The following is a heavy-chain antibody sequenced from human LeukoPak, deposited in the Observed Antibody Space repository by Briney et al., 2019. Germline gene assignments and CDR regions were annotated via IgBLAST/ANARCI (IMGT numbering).Heavy chain of an antibody. CDR1: GYTFTVHY. CDR2: IIPIFGTA. CDR3: ASLQYYDFWSGYRPAFDI. J-gene: IGHJ3*02. V-gene: IGHV1-69*05. Sequence: GASVKVSCKASGYTFTVHYIHWVRQAPGQGLEWMGGIIPIFGTANYAQKFQGRVTITTDESTSTAYMELSSLRSEDTAVYYCASLQYYDFWSGYRPAFDIWGQGTMVTVSS. D-gene: IGHD3-3*01.